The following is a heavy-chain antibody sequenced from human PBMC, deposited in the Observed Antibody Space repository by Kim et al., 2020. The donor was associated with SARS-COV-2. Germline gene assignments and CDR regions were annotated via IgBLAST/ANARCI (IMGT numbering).Heavy chain of an antibody. Sequence: GGSLRLSCAASGFTFSDYAMNWVRQAPGKGLEWVSSISGSGGRTYYADSVKGRFTISRDNSKNTLSLQMNSLRAEHTAVYYCAKGRQDSSGWLGEFSWG. CDR3: AKGRQDSSGWLGEFS. D-gene: IGHD6-19*01. J-gene: IGHJ5*01. CDR2: ISGSGGRT. CDR1: GFTFSDYA. V-gene: IGHV3-23*01.